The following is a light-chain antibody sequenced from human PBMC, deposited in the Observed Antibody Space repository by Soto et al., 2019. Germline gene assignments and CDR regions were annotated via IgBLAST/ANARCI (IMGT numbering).Light chain of an antibody. V-gene: IGKV1-5*01. CDR3: QQDETFSGT. CDR1: QSVSGW. CDR2: DAS. Sequence: DIQMTQSPSTLSASVGDTVTVTCRASQSVSGWLAWYQQKPGKAPKLLIYDASALPIGVPSRFSGSGSGTKFSLTIASLQPDDFATYYCQQDETFSGTFGPGTKVEI. J-gene: IGKJ1*01.